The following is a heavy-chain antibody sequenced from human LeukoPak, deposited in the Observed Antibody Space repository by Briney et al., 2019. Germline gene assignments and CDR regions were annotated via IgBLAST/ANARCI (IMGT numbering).Heavy chain of an antibody. V-gene: IGHV4-59*08. CDR1: GGSTSSDY. J-gene: IGHJ2*01. Sequence: SETLSLTCTVSGGSTSSDYWSWIRQSPGKGLEWVGYVYNSGDTGENPSLKSRVTILLDTSKNQCSLKLTSVSAADTAVYYCARLKLGAYFDLWVRGTLVTVSS. D-gene: IGHD3-16*01. CDR2: VYNSGDT. CDR3: ARLKLGAYFDL.